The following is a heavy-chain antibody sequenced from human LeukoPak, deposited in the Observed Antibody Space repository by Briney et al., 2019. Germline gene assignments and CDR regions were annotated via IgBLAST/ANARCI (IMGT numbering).Heavy chain of an antibody. J-gene: IGHJ1*01. CDR1: GNSISSGDNY. Sequence: SETLSLTCTVSGNSISSGDNYWSWIRQPAGKGLEWIGRIYTSGSTNYNPSLKSRVTISGDTSKNQFSLKLSSVTAADTAVYYCARPGDYSTFQHWGQGTLVTVSS. D-gene: IGHD4-17*01. CDR3: ARPGDYSTFQH. V-gene: IGHV4-61*02. CDR2: IYTSGST.